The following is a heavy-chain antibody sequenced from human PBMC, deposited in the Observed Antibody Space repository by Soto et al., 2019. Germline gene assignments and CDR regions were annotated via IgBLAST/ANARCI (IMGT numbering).Heavy chain of an antibody. Sequence: QVQLGESGGGVVQPGRSVRLSCAASVFTFSSYAINWVRQAPGKELEWVAVISYDGSIKYYADSVKGRFTIRRDNSKTTRDLQMNRLSAEDTAVYYCARDQGSYGYWYYGMDGWGQGTTVTVSS. D-gene: IGHD5-18*01. V-gene: IGHV3-30-3*01. J-gene: IGHJ6*02. CDR2: ISYDGSIK. CDR1: VFTFSSYA. CDR3: ARDQGSYGYWYYGMDG.